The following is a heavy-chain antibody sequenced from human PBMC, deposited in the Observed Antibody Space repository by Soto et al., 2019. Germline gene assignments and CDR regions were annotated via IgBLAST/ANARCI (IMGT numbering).Heavy chain of an antibody. V-gene: IGHV1-69*12. CDR3: ARADGYDILTGYFDY. D-gene: IGHD3-9*01. Sequence: QVQLVQSGAEVKKPGSSVKVSCKASGGTFSSYAISWVRQAPGQGLEWMGGIIPIFGTANYAQKFQGRVTIXXDXSXXTAYMELSSLRSEDTAVYYCARADGYDILTGYFDYWGQGTLVTVSS. CDR2: IIPIFGTA. CDR1: GGTFSSYA. J-gene: IGHJ4*02.